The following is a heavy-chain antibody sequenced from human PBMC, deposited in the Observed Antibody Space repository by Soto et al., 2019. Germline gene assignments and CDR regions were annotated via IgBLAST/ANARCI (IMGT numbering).Heavy chain of an antibody. Sequence: QITLKESGPTLVKPTQTLTLTCTFSGFSLSTSGVGVGWIRQPPGKALEWLALIYWDDDKRYSPSLKSRLTTTKDTSKNPVVLTMTNMDPVDTATYYCAHSQVGVVIPTNYYMDVWGKGTTVTVSS. J-gene: IGHJ6*03. D-gene: IGHD3-3*01. CDR3: AHSQVGVVIPTNYYMDV. CDR1: GFSLSTSGVG. CDR2: IYWDDDK. V-gene: IGHV2-5*02.